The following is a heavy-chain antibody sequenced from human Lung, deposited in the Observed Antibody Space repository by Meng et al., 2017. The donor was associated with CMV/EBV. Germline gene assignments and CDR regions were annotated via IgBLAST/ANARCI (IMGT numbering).Heavy chain of an antibody. V-gene: IGHV3-30*04. J-gene: IGHJ6*02. CDR1: GFTFTTYA. CDR3: ARGEQLWLPLDV. D-gene: IGHD5-18*01. Sequence: GESXKISCAAPGFTFTTYAMHWVRQAPGKGLEWVAVISYDGSNKYYADSVKGRFTISRDNSKNTLYLQMNSLRTVDTAVYSCARGEQLWLPLDVWGQGTTVTVSS. CDR2: ISYDGSNK.